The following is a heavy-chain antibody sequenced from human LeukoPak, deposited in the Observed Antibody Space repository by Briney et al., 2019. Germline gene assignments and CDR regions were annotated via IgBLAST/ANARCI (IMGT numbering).Heavy chain of an antibody. V-gene: IGHV4-39*01. CDR2: IYYSGST. CDR1: GGSINSSSYY. J-gene: IGHJ3*02. Sequence: SETLSLTCTVSGGSINSSSYYWGWIRQPPGKGLEWIGSIYYSGSTYYNPSLKSRVTISVDTSKNQFSLKLSSVTAADTAVYYCASPYYYDSSGHWSFDIWGQGTMVTVSS. CDR3: ASPYYYDSSGHWSFDI. D-gene: IGHD3-22*01.